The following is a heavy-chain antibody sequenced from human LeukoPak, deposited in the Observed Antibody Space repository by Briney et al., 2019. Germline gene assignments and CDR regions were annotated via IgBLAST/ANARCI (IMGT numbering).Heavy chain of an antibody. V-gene: IGHV3-7*03. CDR2: IKQDGSEK. Sequence: PGGSPRLSCAASGFTFSTYWMNWVRQAPGKGLEWVANIKQDGSEKYYVDSVKGRFTLSRDSAKNSLYLQMNSLRAEDTAVYYCARAEWSNWYFDLWGRGTLVTVSS. J-gene: IGHJ2*01. D-gene: IGHD3-3*01. CDR1: GFTFSTYW. CDR3: ARAEWSNWYFDL.